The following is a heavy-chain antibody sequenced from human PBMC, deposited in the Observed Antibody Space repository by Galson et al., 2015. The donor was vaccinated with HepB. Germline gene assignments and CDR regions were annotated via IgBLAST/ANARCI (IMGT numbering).Heavy chain of an antibody. CDR3: AKSPAVRYFDWPDYMDV. Sequence: SLRLSCAASGFSFSNYNMNWVRQAPGKGLEWLAVISYDGYNKYYLKSAKGRFTVSRDNSKNTLYLQVNSLRLEDTAVYYCAKSPAVRYFDWPDYMDVWGKGTTVTVSS. V-gene: IGHV3-30*18. CDR2: ISYDGYNK. CDR1: GFSFSNYN. D-gene: IGHD3-9*01. J-gene: IGHJ6*03.